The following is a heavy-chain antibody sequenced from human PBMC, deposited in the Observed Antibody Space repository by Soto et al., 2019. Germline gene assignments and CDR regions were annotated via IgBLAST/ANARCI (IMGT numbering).Heavy chain of an antibody. Sequence: SVKVSCKASGGTFSSYAISWVRQAPGQGLEWMGGIIPIFGTANYAQKFQGRVTITADESTSTAYMELSSLRSEDTAVYYCARSVRLPYYYYYGMDVWGQGTTVTVSS. CDR3: ARSVRLPYYYYYGMDV. CDR2: IIPIFGTA. J-gene: IGHJ6*02. V-gene: IGHV1-69*13. CDR1: GGTFSSYA. D-gene: IGHD5-12*01.